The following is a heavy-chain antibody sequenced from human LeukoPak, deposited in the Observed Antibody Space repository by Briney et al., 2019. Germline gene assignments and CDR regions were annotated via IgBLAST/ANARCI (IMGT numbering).Heavy chain of an antibody. CDR1: GFTFSTYN. D-gene: IGHD2-8*02. Sequence: PGGSLRLSCAASGFTFSTYNMNWVRQAPGKGLEWVSSITSSSTYIYYADSVKGRFTISRDNAKNSLYLQMNSLRAEDTAIYYCAKATLTSCTGAFCYPFDSWGQGTLVTVSS. CDR3: AKATLTSCTGAFCYPFDS. CDR2: ITSSSTYI. J-gene: IGHJ4*02. V-gene: IGHV3-21*04.